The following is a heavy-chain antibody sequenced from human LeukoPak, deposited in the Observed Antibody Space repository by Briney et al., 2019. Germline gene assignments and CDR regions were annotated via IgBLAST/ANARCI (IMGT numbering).Heavy chain of an antibody. D-gene: IGHD3-22*01. CDR3: ARDPRYYYDSRGYYRDY. CDR2: ISSSSSYI. CDR1: GFTFSSYS. V-gene: IGHV3-21*01. Sequence: PGGSLRLSCAASGFTFSSYSMNWVRQAPGEGLEWVSSISSSSSYIYYADSVKGRFTISRDNAKNSLYLQMNSLRAEDTAVYYCARDPRYYYDSRGYYRDYWGQGTLVTVSS. J-gene: IGHJ4*02.